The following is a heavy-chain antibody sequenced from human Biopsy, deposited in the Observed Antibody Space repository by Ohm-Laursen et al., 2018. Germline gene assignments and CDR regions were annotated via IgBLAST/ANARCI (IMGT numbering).Heavy chain of an antibody. CDR1: GGSISSDY. CDR3: ARATNSTGWPYYYFYGMDV. J-gene: IGHJ6*02. Sequence: GTLSLTRTVSGGSISSDYWSWIRQTPGKGLGWIGYIYYSGSTNYNPSLKSRVTISVDTSKNQFSPRLNSVTAADTAVYYCARATNSTGWPYYYFYGMDVWGQGTTVTVSS. CDR2: IYYSGST. V-gene: IGHV4-59*01. D-gene: IGHD2/OR15-2a*01.